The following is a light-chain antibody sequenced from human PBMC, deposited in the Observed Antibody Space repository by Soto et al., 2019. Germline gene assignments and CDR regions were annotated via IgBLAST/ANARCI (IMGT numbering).Light chain of an antibody. CDR1: QSISTW. Sequence: DIQMTQSPSTLSASVGDRVTITCRASQSISTWLAWNQQKPGKAPKLLNYKSYSSSNGVPSRFSGSGSGTEFTLTIYNLQADDFASYYCQQYNGYPHTFGQGTKLEIK. V-gene: IGKV1-5*03. J-gene: IGKJ2*01. CDR2: KSY. CDR3: QQYNGYPHT.